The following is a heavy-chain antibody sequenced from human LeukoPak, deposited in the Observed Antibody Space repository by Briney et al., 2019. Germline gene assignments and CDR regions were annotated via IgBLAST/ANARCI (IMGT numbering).Heavy chain of an antibody. CDR2: ISPSGST. Sequence: PGGSLRLSCAASGFTFSNYAMSWVRQAPEKGLEWVSVISPSGSTYNADPVKGRFTISRDNSKDTVYLQMDSLRAEDTATYYCAKSRSAMVRGVIEYWGQGTLVTVSS. CDR1: GFTFSNYA. D-gene: IGHD3-10*01. J-gene: IGHJ4*02. V-gene: IGHV3-23*01. CDR3: AKSRSAMVRGVIEY.